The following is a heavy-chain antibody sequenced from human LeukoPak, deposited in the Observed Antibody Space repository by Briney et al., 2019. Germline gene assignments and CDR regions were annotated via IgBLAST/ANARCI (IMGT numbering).Heavy chain of an antibody. D-gene: IGHD3-22*01. V-gene: IGHV1-2*02. CDR3: ARKAITMIVAAFDY. Sequence: VASVKVSCKASGYTFTGYYVHWVRQAPGQGLEWMGWINPNSGGTNYAQKFQGRVTMTRDTSISTAYMELSRLRSDDTAVYYCARKAITMIVAAFDYWGQGTLVTVSS. CDR2: INPNSGGT. CDR1: GYTFTGYY. J-gene: IGHJ4*02.